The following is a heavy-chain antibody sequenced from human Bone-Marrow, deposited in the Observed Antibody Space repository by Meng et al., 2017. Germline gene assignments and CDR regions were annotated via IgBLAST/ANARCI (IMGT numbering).Heavy chain of an antibody. CDR1: GFPFSSYA. CDR2: ISYDGSNK. CDR3: AREGSYGDYGVDYFDY. Sequence: GESLKISCAASGFPFSSYAMHWVRQAPGKGLEWVAVISYDGSNKYYPDSVKGRFTISRDNSKNTLYLQMNSLRAEDTAVYYCAREGSYGDYGVDYFDYWGQGTLVTVSS. D-gene: IGHD4-17*01. J-gene: IGHJ4*02. V-gene: IGHV3-30*04.